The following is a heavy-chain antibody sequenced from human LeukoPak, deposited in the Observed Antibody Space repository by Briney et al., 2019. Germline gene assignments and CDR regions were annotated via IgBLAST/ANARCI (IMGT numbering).Heavy chain of an antibody. CDR2: IYHSGST. CDR1: GYSISSGYY. J-gene: IGHJ4*02. CDR3: ARDGEQWLVHFDY. D-gene: IGHD6-19*01. Sequence: SETLSLTCTVSGYSISSGYYWGWIRQPPGKGLEWIGSIYHSGSTYYNPSLKSRVTISVDTSKNQFSLKLSSVTAADTAVYYCARDGEQWLVHFDYWGQGTLVTVSS. V-gene: IGHV4-38-2*02.